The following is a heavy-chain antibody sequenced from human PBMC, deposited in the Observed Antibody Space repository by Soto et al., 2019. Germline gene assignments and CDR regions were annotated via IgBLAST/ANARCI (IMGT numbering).Heavy chain of an antibody. J-gene: IGHJ6*02. CDR1: GGTFSSYA. D-gene: IGHD3-9*01. CDR2: IIPIFGTA. CDR3: ASARQLLRYFDWLYPLYYYGMDV. Sequence: ASVKVSCKASGGTFSSYAISWVRQAPGQGLEWMGGIIPIFGTANYAQKFQGRVTITADESTSTAYMELSSLRSEDTAVYYCASARQLLRYFDWLYPLYYYGMDVWGQGTTVTVSS. V-gene: IGHV1-69*13.